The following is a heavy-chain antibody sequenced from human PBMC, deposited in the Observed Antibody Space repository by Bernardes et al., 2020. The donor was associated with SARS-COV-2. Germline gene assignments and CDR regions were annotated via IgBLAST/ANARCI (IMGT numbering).Heavy chain of an antibody. CDR3: ARAQSYYDLLSGYSIYSWFDP. CDR1: GDSIRSSF. J-gene: IGHJ5*02. Sequence: SETLSLTCTVSGDSIRSSFWNWIRQPPGKGLEWIGNMYSSGSTDNNPSLKSRVTMSIDTSKNQFSLKLTSVTAADTAVYYCARAQSYYDLLSGYSIYSWFDPWGQGTLVTVSS. D-gene: IGHD3-3*01. CDR2: MYSSGST. V-gene: IGHV4-59*01.